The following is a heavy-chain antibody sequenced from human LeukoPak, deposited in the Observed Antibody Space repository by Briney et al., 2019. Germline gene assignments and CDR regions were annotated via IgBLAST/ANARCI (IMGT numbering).Heavy chain of an antibody. CDR1: GVTFSSYS. Sequence: PGGSLRLSCAASGVTFSSYSMNWVRQAPGKGLEWVTSIGSTGGSIYYADSVKGRFTISRDNAKNSLDLQMNSLRAEDTAVYYCSSIAGRRAFDYWGQGTLVTVSS. V-gene: IGHV3-21*01. J-gene: IGHJ4*02. CDR3: SSIAGRRAFDY. D-gene: IGHD6-6*01. CDR2: IGSTGGSI.